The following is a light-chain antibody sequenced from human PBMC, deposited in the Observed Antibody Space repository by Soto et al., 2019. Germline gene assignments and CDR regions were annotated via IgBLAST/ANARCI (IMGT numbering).Light chain of an antibody. J-gene: IGLJ2*01. Sequence: QAVVTQPPSVSGAPGQRVTISCTGSSPNIGAGYDVHWYQQLPGTAPKLLIYGNSNRPSGVPDRFSGSKSGTSASLAITGLQAEDEADYYCQSYDSSLSAYVVFGGGTKLTVL. CDR3: QSYDSSLSAYVV. CDR2: GNS. V-gene: IGLV1-40*01. CDR1: SPNIGAGYD.